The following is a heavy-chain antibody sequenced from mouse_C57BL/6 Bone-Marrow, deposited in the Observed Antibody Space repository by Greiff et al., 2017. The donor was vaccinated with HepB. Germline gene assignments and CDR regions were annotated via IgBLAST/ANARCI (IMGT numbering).Heavy chain of an antibody. Sequence: EVMLVESGGGLVKPGGSLKLSCAASGFTFSSYAMSWVRQTPEKRLEWVATISDGGSYTYYPDNVKGRFTISRDNAKNNLYLQMSHLKSEDTAMYYCARDRLRRGYWYFDVWGTGTTVTVSS. J-gene: IGHJ1*03. CDR1: GFTFSSYA. D-gene: IGHD2-2*01. CDR3: ARDRLRRGYWYFDV. CDR2: ISDGGSYT. V-gene: IGHV5-4*01.